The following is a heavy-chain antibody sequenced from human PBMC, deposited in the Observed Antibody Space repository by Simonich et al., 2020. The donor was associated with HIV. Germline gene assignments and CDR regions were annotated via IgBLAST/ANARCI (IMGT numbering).Heavy chain of an antibody. CDR3: ARLTAGGLGEYFQH. CDR1: GGSFSGYY. J-gene: IGHJ1*01. D-gene: IGHD6-13*01. CDR2: INQSGST. Sequence: QVQLQQWGAGLLKPSETLSLTCAVYGGSFSGYYWSWIRQPPGKGLEWIGEINQSGSTNYNPSLKSRVTISVDTSKNQFSLKLSAVTAADTAVYYCARLTAGGLGEYFQHCARAPWSPSPQ. V-gene: IGHV4-34*01.